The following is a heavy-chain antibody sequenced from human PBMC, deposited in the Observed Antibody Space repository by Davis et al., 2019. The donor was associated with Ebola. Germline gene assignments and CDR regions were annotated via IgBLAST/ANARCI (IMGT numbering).Heavy chain of an antibody. V-gene: IGHV3-9*01. CDR3: VKDTTTSGWYLGNFQH. CDR1: GFTFDDYA. J-gene: IGHJ1*01. D-gene: IGHD6-19*01. CDR2: ISWNSGSI. Sequence: PGGSLRLSCAASGFTFDDYAMHWVRQAPGKGLEWVSGISWNSGSIGYADSVKGRFTISRDNARNSLYLQMNSLRTEDTAFYYCVKDTTTSGWYLGNFQHWGQGTLVTVSS.